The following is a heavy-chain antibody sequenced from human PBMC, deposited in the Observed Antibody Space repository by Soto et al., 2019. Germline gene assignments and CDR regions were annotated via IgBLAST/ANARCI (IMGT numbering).Heavy chain of an antibody. V-gene: IGHV4-4*07. Sequence: QVQLQESGPGLVKPSETLSLTCTVSGGSISSYYWSWIRQPAGKGLEWIGRIYTSGSTNYNPSLKSRVTMSVDTSKNQFSLKLSSVTAADTAVYYCARGGFYDYVWGSYRTGGMDVWAQGTTVTVSS. CDR1: GGSISSYY. J-gene: IGHJ6*02. CDR3: ARGGFYDYVWGSYRTGGMDV. D-gene: IGHD3-16*02. CDR2: IYTSGST.